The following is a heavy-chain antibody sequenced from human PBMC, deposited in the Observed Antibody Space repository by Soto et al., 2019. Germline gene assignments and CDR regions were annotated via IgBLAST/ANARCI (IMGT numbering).Heavy chain of an antibody. CDR3: AKALYAEGVAA. Sequence: PGGSLRPSCAASGFTVSSYAMSWVRQAPGKGLEWVSAISGSGGSTYYADSVKGRFTISRDNAKSTLYLQMNSLRAEDTAVYYCAKALYAEGVAAWGQGTLVTVSS. CDR2: ISGSGGST. V-gene: IGHV3-23*01. J-gene: IGHJ5*02. CDR1: GFTVSSYA. D-gene: IGHD3-10*01.